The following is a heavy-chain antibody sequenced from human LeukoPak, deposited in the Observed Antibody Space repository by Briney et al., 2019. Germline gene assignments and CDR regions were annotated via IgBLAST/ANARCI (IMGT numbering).Heavy chain of an antibody. J-gene: IGHJ4*02. CDR3: VGRTPHSYGHNFDY. Sequence: GGSLRLSCVASGFTFSSYWIHWVRQAPGEGLVWVSRINTDGSSTSYADSVRGRFTISRDNAKNTLYLQMNSLRAEDTAVYYCVGRTPHSYGHNFDYWGQGTLVTVSS. V-gene: IGHV3-74*01. CDR1: GFTFSSYW. D-gene: IGHD5-18*01. CDR2: INTDGSST.